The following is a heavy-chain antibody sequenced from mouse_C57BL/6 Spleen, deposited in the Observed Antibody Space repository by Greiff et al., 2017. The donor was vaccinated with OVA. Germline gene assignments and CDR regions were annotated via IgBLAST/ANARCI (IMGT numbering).Heavy chain of an antibody. J-gene: IGHJ4*01. D-gene: IGHD1-1*01. CDR2: IYPGSGNT. V-gene: IGHV1-76*01. Sequence: QVQLQQSGAELVRPGASVKLSCKASGYTFTDYYINWVKQRPGQGLEWIARIYPGSGNTYYNEKFKGKATLTAEKSSSTAYMQLSSLTSEDSAVYFCARSYGSSPYAMDYWGQGTSDTVSS. CDR3: ARSYGSSPYAMDY. CDR1: GYTFTDYY.